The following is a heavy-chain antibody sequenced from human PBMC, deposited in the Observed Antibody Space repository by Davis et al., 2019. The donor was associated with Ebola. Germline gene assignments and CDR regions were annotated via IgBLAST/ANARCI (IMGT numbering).Heavy chain of an antibody. CDR3: ARDHRYYGSGRYPPDY. CDR1: GYTFNTKY. J-gene: IGHJ4*02. D-gene: IGHD3-10*01. Sequence: AASVKVSCKTSGYTFNTKYMNWVRQTPRQGLEWMGWISAYNGNTNYAQKLQGRVTMTTDTSTSTAYMELRSLRSDDTAVYYCARDHRYYGSGRYPPDYWGQGTLVTVSS. CDR2: ISAYNGNT. V-gene: IGHV1-18*01.